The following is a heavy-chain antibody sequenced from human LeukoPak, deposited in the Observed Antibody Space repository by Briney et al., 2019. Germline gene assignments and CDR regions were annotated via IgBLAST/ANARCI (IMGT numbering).Heavy chain of an antibody. CDR3: TYYDFWSDFDY. D-gene: IGHD3-3*01. CDR1: DYSISSGYY. V-gene: IGHV4-38-2*02. J-gene: IGHJ4*02. CDR2: IDHSGST. Sequence: SETLSLTCTVSDYSISSGYYWGWIRQPPGKGLEWTGSIDHSGSTYYNPSLKSRITISVDTSKNQFSLKLSSVTAADTAVYYCTYYDFWSDFDYWGQGTLVTVSS.